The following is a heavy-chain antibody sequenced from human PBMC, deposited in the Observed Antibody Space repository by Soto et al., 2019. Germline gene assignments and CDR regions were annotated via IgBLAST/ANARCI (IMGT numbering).Heavy chain of an antibody. CDR2: ISYDGSNK. J-gene: IGHJ4*02. Sequence: LRLSYAASGFTFSSYAMHWVRQAPGKGLEWVAVISYDGSNKYYADSVKGRFTISRDNSKNTLYLQMNSLRAEDTAVYYCARYLLHYFDYWGQGTLVTVSS. D-gene: IGHD3-22*01. CDR3: ARYLLHYFDY. V-gene: IGHV3-30-3*01. CDR1: GFTFSSYA.